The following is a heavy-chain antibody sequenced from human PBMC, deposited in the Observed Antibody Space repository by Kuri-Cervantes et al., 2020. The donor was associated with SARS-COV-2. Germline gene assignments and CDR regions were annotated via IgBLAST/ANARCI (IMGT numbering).Heavy chain of an antibody. CDR3: AREVRTVGYYYYMDV. Sequence: GGSLRLSRAASGFTFDDYGMNWVRQAPGKGLEWVSSISSSSSYIYYADSVKGRFTISRDNAKNSLYLQMNSLRAEDTAVYYCAREVRTVGYYYYMDVWGKGTTVTVSS. J-gene: IGHJ6*03. CDR1: GFTFDDYG. CDR2: ISSSSSYI. D-gene: IGHD4-23*01. V-gene: IGHV3-21*04.